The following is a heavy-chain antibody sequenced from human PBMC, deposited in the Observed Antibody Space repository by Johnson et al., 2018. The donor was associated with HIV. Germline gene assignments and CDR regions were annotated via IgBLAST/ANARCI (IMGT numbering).Heavy chain of an antibody. CDR2: IWYDGSNT. CDR1: GFTFSSYA. CDR3: ARGPVMVRGVTDAFDI. D-gene: IGHD3-10*01. V-gene: IGHV3-33*08. J-gene: IGHJ3*02. Sequence: QVQLVESGGGLVQPGRSLRLSCAASGFTFSSYAMHWVRQAPGQGLEWVAVIWYDGSNTYYADSVKGRFTISRDDSKNTLYLQMNSLRAEDTAVYYCARGPVMVRGVTDAFDIWGQGTMVTVSS.